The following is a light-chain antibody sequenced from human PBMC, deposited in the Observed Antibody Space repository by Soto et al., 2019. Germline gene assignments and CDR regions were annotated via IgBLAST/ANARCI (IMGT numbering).Light chain of an antibody. CDR2: AAS. Sequence: QLTQSPSSLSASVGDRVTITCRASQDVSRYLAWYQQKAGKAPKLLIYAASTLQSGVPSRFSGFGSGTEFTLTIRSLQPEDFATNHCQQLQRTPFTFGPGTTVD. CDR1: QDVSRY. J-gene: IGKJ3*01. V-gene: IGKV1-9*01. CDR3: QQLQRTPFT.